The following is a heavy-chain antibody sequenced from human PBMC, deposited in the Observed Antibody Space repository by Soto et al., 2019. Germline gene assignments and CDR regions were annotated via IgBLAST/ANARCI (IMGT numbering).Heavy chain of an antibody. J-gene: IGHJ4*02. V-gene: IGHV4-39*01. D-gene: IGHD3-9*01. Sequence: QLQLQESGPGLVKPSETLSLTCSVSGDSINSDNYYWGWIRQPPGKGLEWIGSIYYRGNTYYNPSLKTRVTISLDKSKSQFSLKLNSVTGADSAVYFCARLEGLATISYYFDYWGQGTLVTVSS. CDR3: ARLEGLATISYYFDY. CDR2: IYYRGNT. CDR1: GDSINSDNYY.